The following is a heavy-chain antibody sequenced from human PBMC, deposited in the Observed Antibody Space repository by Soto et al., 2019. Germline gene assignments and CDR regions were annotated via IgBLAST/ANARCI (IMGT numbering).Heavy chain of an antibody. D-gene: IGHD1-1*01. CDR2: IPHDGTYQ. CDR1: GFTFSSYG. V-gene: IGHV3-30*19. Sequence: QVQLVESGGGVVQPGGSLRLSCTASGFTFSSYGMHWVRQAPGKGLQWVAVIPHDGTYQYYLDSVKGRFTISRDNSKDTLYLQMNRLRVEDTAVYYCMRDDDNLDNGRDHWGQGTLVTVSS. J-gene: IGHJ4*02. CDR3: MRDDDNLDNGRDH.